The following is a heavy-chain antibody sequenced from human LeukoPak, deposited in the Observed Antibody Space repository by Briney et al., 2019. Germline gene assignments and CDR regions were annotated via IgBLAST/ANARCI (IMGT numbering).Heavy chain of an antibody. CDR2: MNPNSGNT. Sequence: GASVKVSCKASGYTFTSYDINWVRQATGQGLEWMGWMNPNSGNTGYAQKFQGRATMTRNTSISTAYMELSSLRSEDTAVYYCARSRYYYDSSGHPPYYYGMDVWGQGTTVTVSS. CDR1: GYTFTSYD. J-gene: IGHJ6*02. CDR3: ARSRYYYDSSGHPPYYYGMDV. D-gene: IGHD3-22*01. V-gene: IGHV1-8*01.